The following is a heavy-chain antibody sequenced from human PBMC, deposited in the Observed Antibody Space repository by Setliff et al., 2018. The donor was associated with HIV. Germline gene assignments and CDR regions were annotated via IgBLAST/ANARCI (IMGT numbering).Heavy chain of an antibody. D-gene: IGHD6-13*01. CDR2: IFYSGTT. CDR3: ARDRSTWSGGPNGACDI. Sequence: SETLSLTCAVSGTSISSGGYYWNWVRQQPGKGLEWIGHIFYSGTTYYNPSLKGRVTISLDTSQQQISLILTSVSVADTAIYYCARDRSTWSGGPNGACDIWGQGTVVTVSS. V-gene: IGHV4-31*11. CDR1: GTSISSGGYY. J-gene: IGHJ3*02.